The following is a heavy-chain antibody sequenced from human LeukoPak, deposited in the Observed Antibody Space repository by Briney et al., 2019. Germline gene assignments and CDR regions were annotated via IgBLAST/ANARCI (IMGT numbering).Heavy chain of an antibody. V-gene: IGHV1-18*01. D-gene: IGHD5-18*01. CDR1: GYTFTSYG. J-gene: IGHJ4*02. CDR2: ISAYNGNT. Sequence: ASVKVSCKASGYTFTSYGISWVRQAPGQGLEWMGWISAYNGNTNYAQKLQGRVTTTTDTSTSTAYMELRSLRSDDTAVYYCARGGKVQLWFGLATYPDYFDYWGQGTLVTVSS. CDR3: ARGGKVQLWFGLATYPDYFDY.